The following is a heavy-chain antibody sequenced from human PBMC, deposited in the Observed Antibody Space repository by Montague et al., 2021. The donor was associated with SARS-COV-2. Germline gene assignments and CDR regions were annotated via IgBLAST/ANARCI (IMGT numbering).Heavy chain of an antibody. J-gene: IGHJ4*02. Sequence: PALVKPTQTLTLTCTLSGFSLSTSGMCVSWIRQPPGKALEWLARIDWDVDKYYSTSLKTRLTISKDTSKNQVVLTMTNMDPVDTATYYCARMAMVRGVPLDYWGQGTLVTVSS. CDR2: IDWDVDK. CDR1: GFSLSTSGMC. D-gene: IGHD3-10*01. V-gene: IGHV2-70*11. CDR3: ARMAMVRGVPLDY.